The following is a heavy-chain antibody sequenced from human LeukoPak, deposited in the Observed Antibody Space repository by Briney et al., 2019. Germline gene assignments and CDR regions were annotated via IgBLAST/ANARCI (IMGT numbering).Heavy chain of an antibody. CDR2: LYYSGST. CDR3: ARRHVEYSSSSDPYYFDY. D-gene: IGHD6-6*01. J-gene: IGHJ4*02. V-gene: IGHV4-59*01. Sequence: SETLSLTCTVSGGSISSYYWTWIRQPPGKGLEWIGHLYYSGSTNYNPSLKSRVTISVDTSKNQFSLKLNSVTAADTAVYYCARRHVEYSSSSDPYYFDYWGQGTLVTVSS. CDR1: GGSISSYY.